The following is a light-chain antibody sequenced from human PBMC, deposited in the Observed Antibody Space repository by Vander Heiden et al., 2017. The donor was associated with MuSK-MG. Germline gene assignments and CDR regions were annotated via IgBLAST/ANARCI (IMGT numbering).Light chain of an antibody. CDR3: QQRYTWPIT. CDR1: QSVRSY. J-gene: IGKJ5*01. Sequence: EIVLTQSPATLSLSPGERATLSCRASQSVRSYLAWYQQKPGQAPRLLIYDASNRATGIPARFSGSGSGTDFTLTISSLEPEDFAVYYCQQRYTWPITFGQGTRLEIK. CDR2: DAS. V-gene: IGKV3-11*01.